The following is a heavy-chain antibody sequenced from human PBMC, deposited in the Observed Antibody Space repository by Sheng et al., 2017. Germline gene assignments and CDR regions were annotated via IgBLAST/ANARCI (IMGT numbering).Heavy chain of an antibody. Sequence: VQLVQSGAEVKKPGSSVKVSCKASGGSFSSYAVSWVRQAPGQGLEWMGGIIVTLQKTHYAEKFQGRVAISADEGTNTAYMELISLTSDDTAVYYCARDLRGMSNHFDNWGQGTLVTVSS. CDR2: IIVTLQKT. V-gene: IGHV1-69*10. CDR3: ARDLRGMSNHFDN. CDR1: GGSFSSYA. D-gene: IGHD6-13*01. J-gene: IGHJ4*02.